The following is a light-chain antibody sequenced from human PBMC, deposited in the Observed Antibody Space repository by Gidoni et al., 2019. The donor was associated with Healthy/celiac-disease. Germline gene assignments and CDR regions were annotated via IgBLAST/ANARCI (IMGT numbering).Light chain of an antibody. Sequence: IQITQSPSSLSASVGDRVTIICRASQSISSYLNWYQQKPGKAPKLLIYAASSLQSGVPSRFSGSGSGTDFTLTISSLQPEDFATYYCQQGYSTPRTFGQGTKLEIK. CDR2: AAS. CDR3: QQGYSTPRT. J-gene: IGKJ2*01. V-gene: IGKV1-39*01. CDR1: QSISSY.